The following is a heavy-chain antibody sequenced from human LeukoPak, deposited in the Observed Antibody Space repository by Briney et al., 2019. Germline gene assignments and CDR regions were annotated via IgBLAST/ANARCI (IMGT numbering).Heavy chain of an antibody. CDR3: ARGIAVAGTIFDY. D-gene: IGHD6-19*01. Sequence: PSETLSLTCAVYGVSFSGYYWSWIRQPPGKGLEWIGEINHSGSTNYNPSLKSRVTISVDTSKNQFSLKLSSVTAADTAVYYCARGIAVAGTIFDYWGQGTLVTVSS. V-gene: IGHV4-34*01. J-gene: IGHJ4*02. CDR2: INHSGST. CDR1: GVSFSGYY.